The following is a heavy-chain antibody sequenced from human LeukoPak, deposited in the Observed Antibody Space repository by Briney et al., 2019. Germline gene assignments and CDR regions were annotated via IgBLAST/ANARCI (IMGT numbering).Heavy chain of an antibody. CDR1: GGSISSSPYY. J-gene: IGHJ5*02. CDR2: IYRSGTT. V-gene: IGHV4-39*07. Sequence: SETLSLTCTVSGGSISSSPYYWGWIRQPPGKGLEWIGSIYRSGTTYYNPSLKSRVTISVDTSENQFSLKLNSVTAADTAVYYCARDGSYYRDWFDPWGQGTLVTVS. CDR3: ARDGSYYRDWFDP. D-gene: IGHD1-26*01.